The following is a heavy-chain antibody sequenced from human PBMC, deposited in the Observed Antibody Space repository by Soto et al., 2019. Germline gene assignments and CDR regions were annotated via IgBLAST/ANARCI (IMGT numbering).Heavy chain of an antibody. Sequence: SEPQSLTCAVSDGSIISSNLWGWVHQPPGKGLEWIGEIYDSGSTNYNPSLKSRVTISVDKSKNQFSLKLSSVTAADTAVYYCARRANYGDSDYWGQGTLVTVSS. CDR2: IYDSGST. CDR1: DGSIISSNL. D-gene: IGHD4-17*01. J-gene: IGHJ4*02. CDR3: ARRANYGDSDY. V-gene: IGHV4-4*02.